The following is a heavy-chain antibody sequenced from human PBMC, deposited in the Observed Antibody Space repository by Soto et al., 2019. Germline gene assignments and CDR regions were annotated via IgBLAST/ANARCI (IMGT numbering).Heavy chain of an antibody. D-gene: IGHD2-2*01. Sequence: GGSLRLSCAASGFTFSSYSMNWVRQAPGKGLEWVSSISSSSSYIYYADSVKGRFTISRDNAKNSLYLQMNSLRAEDTAVYYCARDSFTRYCSSTSCPGFYYGMDVWGQGTTVTVSS. CDR3: ARDSFTRYCSSTSCPGFYYGMDV. J-gene: IGHJ6*02. CDR1: GFTFSSYS. V-gene: IGHV3-21*01. CDR2: ISSSSSYI.